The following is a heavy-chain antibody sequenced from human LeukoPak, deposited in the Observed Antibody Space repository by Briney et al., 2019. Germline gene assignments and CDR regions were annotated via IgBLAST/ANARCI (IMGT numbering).Heavy chain of an antibody. CDR3: ARRDWVSGAVRAFDI. D-gene: IGHD3-3*01. Sequence: TGGSLRLSCIGSGSMFSDYYMSWIRQAPGKGLEWVSYISNDSVDKYYVDSVRGRFTISRGNAKKSMYLQMSGLRVEDTAVYYCARRDWVSGAVRAFDIWGQGTMVTVSS. J-gene: IGHJ3*02. CDR2: ISNDSVDK. CDR1: GSMFSDYY. V-gene: IGHV3-11*04.